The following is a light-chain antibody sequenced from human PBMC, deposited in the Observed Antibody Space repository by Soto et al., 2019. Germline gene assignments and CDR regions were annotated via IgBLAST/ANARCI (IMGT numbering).Light chain of an antibody. Sequence: ILLPPSPATLSLSPGARATLPCRASQSVSSYLAWYQQKPGQAPRLLIYDASNRATGIPARFSGSGSGTDFTLTISSLEPEDFAVYYCQQRSNWSITGGQGTRLEI. CDR3: QQRSNWSIT. J-gene: IGKJ5*01. CDR2: DAS. V-gene: IGKV3-11*01. CDR1: QSVSSY.